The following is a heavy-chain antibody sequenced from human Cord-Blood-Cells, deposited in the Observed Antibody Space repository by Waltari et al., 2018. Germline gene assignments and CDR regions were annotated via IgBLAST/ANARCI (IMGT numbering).Heavy chain of an antibody. CDR2: IIDVNINT. J-gene: IGHJ5*02. V-gene: IGHV1-3*01. Sequence: QVQLVQSGAEVKKPGASVKASCKASGYPFTSYAMHSVRKAPGQRLECMDWIIDVNINTKDAQKLQGRFTVTRDTSARTAYSELSSLRSEDTAVYYCARASDSSSLTNWFDPWGQGTLVTVSS. CDR1: GYPFTSYA. D-gene: IGHD6-6*01. CDR3: ARASDSSSLTNWFDP.